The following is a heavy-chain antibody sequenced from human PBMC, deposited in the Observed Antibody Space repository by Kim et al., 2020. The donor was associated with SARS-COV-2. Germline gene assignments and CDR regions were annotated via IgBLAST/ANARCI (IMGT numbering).Heavy chain of an antibody. V-gene: IGHV4-59*08. CDR2: IYYSGST. CDR1: GGSISSYY. D-gene: IGHD3-10*01. CDR3: ATWGLWFGDPAPDMRNYFDY. Sequence: SETLSLTCTVSGGSISSYYWSWIRQPPGKGLEWIGYIYYSGSTNYNPSLKSRVTISVDTSKNQFSLKLSSVTAADTAVYYCATWGLWFGDPAPDMRNYFDYWGQGTLVTVSS. J-gene: IGHJ4*02.